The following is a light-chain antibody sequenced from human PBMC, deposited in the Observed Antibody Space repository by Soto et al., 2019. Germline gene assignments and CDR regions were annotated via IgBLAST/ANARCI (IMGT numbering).Light chain of an antibody. CDR1: QSVSNN. Sequence: EIVMTQSPATLSVSPGERVTLSCRASQSVSNNLAWYQQKPGQAPRLLIYGATATATGIAARFSGSGSGTEYTLTISSLQSEDFAVYYCQQHNDWLLTFGGGTKVAIK. V-gene: IGKV3-15*01. CDR3: QQHNDWLLT. J-gene: IGKJ4*01. CDR2: GAT.